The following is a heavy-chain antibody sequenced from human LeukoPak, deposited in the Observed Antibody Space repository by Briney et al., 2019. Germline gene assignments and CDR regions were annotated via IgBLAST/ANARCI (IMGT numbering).Heavy chain of an antibody. V-gene: IGHV3-48*03. D-gene: IGHD3-22*01. CDR2: ISGSDTTT. Sequence: GGSLRLSCLASLFTLIAYEMNWVGQAPGRGLEWVSYISGSDTTTYYADSVRGRFTIFRDNAKNSLYLQMNSLRAEDTALYDCTTLGYYLDSWGQGTLVTVSS. CDR3: TTLGYYLDS. J-gene: IGHJ4*02. CDR1: LFTLIAYE.